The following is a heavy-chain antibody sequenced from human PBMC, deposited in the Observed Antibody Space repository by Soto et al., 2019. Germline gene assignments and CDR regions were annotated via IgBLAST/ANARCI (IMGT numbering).Heavy chain of an antibody. J-gene: IGHJ4*02. D-gene: IGHD2-21*01. CDR2: ISYDGSKK. CDR1: GFTFSSYG. V-gene: IGHV3-30*03. Sequence: QVQLVESGGGVVQPGRSLRLSCAASGFTFSSYGMHWVRQAPGKGLEWVAVISYDGSKKYHAESVKGRFTISRDNSKNTLYLEMYSLRAEDTGVSYWADVIPRGTDYWGQGTLVTVSS. CDR3: ADVIPRGTDY.